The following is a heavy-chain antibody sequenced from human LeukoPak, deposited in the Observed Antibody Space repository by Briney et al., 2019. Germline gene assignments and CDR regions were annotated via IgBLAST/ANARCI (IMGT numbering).Heavy chain of an antibody. CDR1: GGSFSGYY. D-gene: IGHD6-6*01. Sequence: SETLSLTCAVSGGSFSGYYWSWIRQPPGKGLEWIGEINHSGSTNYNPSLKSRVTISVDTSKNQFSLKLSSVTAADTAVYYCARGSPRVAARLGYWGQGTLVTVSS. V-gene: IGHV4-34*01. CDR3: ARGSPRVAARLGY. J-gene: IGHJ4*02. CDR2: INHSGST.